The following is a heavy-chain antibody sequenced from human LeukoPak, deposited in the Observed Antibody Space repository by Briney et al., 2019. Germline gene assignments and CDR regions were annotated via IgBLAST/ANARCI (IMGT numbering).Heavy chain of an antibody. D-gene: IGHD4-23*01. CDR1: GGSISSISSNNYH. CDR2: IYYSGST. Sequence: SETLSLTCIVSGGSISSISSNNYHWGWIRQPPGKGLEWIGSIYYSGSTFYNPSLKSRVTISVDTSKNQFSLKLSSVTAADTALYYCAREMGVVTAHGIDVWGQGTTVTVSS. V-gene: IGHV4-39*02. J-gene: IGHJ6*02. CDR3: AREMGVVTAHGIDV.